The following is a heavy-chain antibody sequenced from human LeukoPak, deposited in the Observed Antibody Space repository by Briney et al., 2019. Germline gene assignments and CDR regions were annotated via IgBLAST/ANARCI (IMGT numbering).Heavy chain of an antibody. CDR2: INPNSGGT. Sequence: ASVKVSCKASGYTFTGYYMHWVRQAPGQGLEWMGWINPNSGGTNYAQKFQGRVTMTRDTSISTAYMELSRLRSDDTAVYYCASGHYYDSSGYYYGYFQYWGQGTLVTVSS. D-gene: IGHD3-22*01. V-gene: IGHV1-2*02. CDR1: GYTFTGYY. CDR3: ASGHYYDSSGYYYGYFQY. J-gene: IGHJ1*01.